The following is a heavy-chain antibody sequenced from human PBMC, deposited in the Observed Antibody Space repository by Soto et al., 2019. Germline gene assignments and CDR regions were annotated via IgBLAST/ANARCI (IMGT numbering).Heavy chain of an antibody. Sequence: GGSLRLSCAASGFTFSSYAMSWVRQAPGKGLEWVSIISGSGDSTYYAYSVKGRFTISRDNSKNTLYLQMNSLRAEDTAVYYCAKSKRVCISTSCPKGYYCGMDVWGQGTTVTVSS. CDR1: GFTFSSYA. CDR3: AKSKRVCISTSCPKGYYCGMDV. D-gene: IGHD2-2*01. V-gene: IGHV3-23*01. CDR2: ISGSGDST. J-gene: IGHJ6*02.